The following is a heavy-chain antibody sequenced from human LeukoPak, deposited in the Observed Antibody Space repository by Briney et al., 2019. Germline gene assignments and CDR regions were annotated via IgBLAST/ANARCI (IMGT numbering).Heavy chain of an antibody. V-gene: IGHV4-59*01. Sequence: SETLSLTCTVSGGSISSYHWSWIRQPPGKGLEWIGYIYYSGSTNYNPSLKSRVTISVDTSKNQFSLKLSSVTAADTAVYYCARGRRAAVAGPTTFDYWGQGTLVTVSS. CDR1: GGSISSYH. CDR2: IYYSGST. CDR3: ARGRRAAVAGPTTFDY. J-gene: IGHJ4*02. D-gene: IGHD6-19*01.